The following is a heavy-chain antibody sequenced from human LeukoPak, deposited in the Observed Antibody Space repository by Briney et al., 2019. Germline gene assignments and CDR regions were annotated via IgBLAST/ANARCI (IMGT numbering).Heavy chain of an antibody. V-gene: IGHV4-30-2*01. D-gene: IGHD3-22*01. CDR3: ARGVYYDSSGPYAFDI. CDR1: GGSISSGGYS. J-gene: IGHJ3*02. Sequence: SETLSLTCAVSGGSISSGGYSWSWIRQPPGEGLEWIGYIYHSGSTYYNPSLKSRVTISVDRSKNQFSLKLSSVTAADTAVYYCARGVYYDSSGPYAFDIWGQGTMVTVSS. CDR2: IYHSGST.